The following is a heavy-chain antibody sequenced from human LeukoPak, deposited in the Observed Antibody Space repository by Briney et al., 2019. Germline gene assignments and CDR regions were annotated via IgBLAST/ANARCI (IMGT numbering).Heavy chain of an antibody. CDR1: GGSFSGYY. CDR2: INHSGST. CDR3: ARDYYYDSSGYQPGYMDV. J-gene: IGHJ6*03. D-gene: IGHD3-22*01. Sequence: SETLSLTCAVYGGSFSGYYWSWIRQPPGKGLEWIGEINHSGSTNYNPSLKSRVTISVDTSKNQFSLKLSSVTAADTAVYYCARDYYYDSSGYQPGYMDVWGKGTTVTISS. V-gene: IGHV4-34*01.